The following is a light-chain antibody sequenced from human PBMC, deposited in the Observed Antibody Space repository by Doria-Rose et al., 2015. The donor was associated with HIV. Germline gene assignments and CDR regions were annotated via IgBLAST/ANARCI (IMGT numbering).Light chain of an antibody. Sequence: DIRVTQSPESLGMSLGERATLNCKSNQSLLYTSKNHLAWYQQKPGQPPKLLIYWASTRQSGVPARFSGSGSGTDFTPTISSLEAEDVAVYYCQQYYDTPSFGPGTTVDIK. CDR1: QSLLYTSKNH. V-gene: IGKV4-1*01. CDR2: WAS. J-gene: IGKJ3*01. CDR3: QQYYDTPS.